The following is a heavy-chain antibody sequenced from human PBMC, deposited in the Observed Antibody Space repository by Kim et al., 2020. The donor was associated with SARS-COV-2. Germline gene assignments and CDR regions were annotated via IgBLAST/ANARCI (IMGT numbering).Heavy chain of an antibody. D-gene: IGHD1-26*01. J-gene: IGHJ6*02. CDR1: GFTFSSYD. Sequence: GGSLRLSCAASGFTFSSYDMHWVRQATGKGLEWVSAIGTAGDTYYPGSVKGRFTISRENAKNSLYLQMNSLRAGDTAVYYCARDKVGSYGMDVWGQGTTVTVSS. V-gene: IGHV3-13*01. CDR3: ARDKVGSYGMDV. CDR2: IGTAGDT.